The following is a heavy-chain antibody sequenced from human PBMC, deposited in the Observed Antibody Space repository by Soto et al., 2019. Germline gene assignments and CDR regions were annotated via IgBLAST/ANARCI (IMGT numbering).Heavy chain of an antibody. CDR2: INAGNGNT. CDR1: GYTLTSYA. CDR3: ARDQQEQQLAHDAFDI. J-gene: IGHJ3*02. Sequence: GASVKVSCKASGYTLTSYAMHWVRQAPGQRLEWMGWINAGNGNTKYSQKFQGRVTITRDTSASTAYMELSSLRSEDTAVYYCARDQQEQQLAHDAFDIWGQGTMVTVSS. V-gene: IGHV1-3*01. D-gene: IGHD6-13*01.